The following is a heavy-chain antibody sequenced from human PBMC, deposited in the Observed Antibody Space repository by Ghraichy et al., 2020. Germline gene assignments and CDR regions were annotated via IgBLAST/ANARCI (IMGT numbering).Heavy chain of an antibody. D-gene: IGHD2-2*01. CDR1: GGSFSEYY. V-gene: IGHV4-34*01. J-gene: IGHJ4*02. CDR2: INHSGGT. CDR3: ARRRIVPATLMY. Sequence: GSLRLSCAVYGGSFSEYYWSWIRQPPGKGLEWIGEINHSGGTNYNPSLKSRVTMSVDTSKNQFSLKLSSVTAADTAVYYCARRRIVPATLMYWAQGTLVTVSS.